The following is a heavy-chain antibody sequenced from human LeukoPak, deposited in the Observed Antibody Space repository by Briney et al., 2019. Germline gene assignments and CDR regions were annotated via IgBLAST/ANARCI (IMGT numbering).Heavy chain of an antibody. CDR3: ARASITHYAFDI. CDR2: IYYSGST. J-gene: IGHJ3*02. D-gene: IGHD1-14*01. V-gene: IGHV4-59*11. CDR1: GGSISSHY. Sequence: PSETLSLTCTVSGGSISSHYWSWTRQPPGKGLEWIGYIYYSGSTNYNPSLKSRVTISVDTSKNQFSLKLSSVTAADTAVYYCARASITHYAFDIWGQGTMVTVSS.